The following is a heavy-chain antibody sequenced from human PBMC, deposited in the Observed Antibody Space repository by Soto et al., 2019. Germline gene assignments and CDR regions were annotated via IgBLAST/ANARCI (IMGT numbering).Heavy chain of an antibody. CDR3: ARDQQKYNPSFYHYYAMDL. CDR1: GYTFTSYG. Sequence: ASVKVSCKASGYTFTSYGISWVRQAPGQGLEWMGWISAYNGNTNYAQKLQGRVTMTTDTSTSTAYMELRSMRSDDTSVYYSARDQQKYNPSFYHYYAMDLWGQGTTVTVSS. CDR2: ISAYNGNT. J-gene: IGHJ6*02. V-gene: IGHV1-18*01. D-gene: IGHD1-20*01.